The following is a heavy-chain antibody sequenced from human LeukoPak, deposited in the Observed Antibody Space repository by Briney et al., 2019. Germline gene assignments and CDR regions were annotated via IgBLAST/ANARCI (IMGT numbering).Heavy chain of an antibody. V-gene: IGHV3-7*01. CDR1: GLTFSSYW. CDR2: IIHNGNVN. D-gene: IGHD3-3*01. J-gene: IGHJ4*02. Sequence: GGSLRLSCAASGLTFSSYWMNWARQAPGKGLEWVASIIHNGNVNYYVDSVKGRFTISRDNAKNSLYLQMSNLRAEDTAVYYCATDRGWRTSGYYLYYFEYWGQGTLVTFSS. CDR3: ATDRGWRTSGYYLYYFEY.